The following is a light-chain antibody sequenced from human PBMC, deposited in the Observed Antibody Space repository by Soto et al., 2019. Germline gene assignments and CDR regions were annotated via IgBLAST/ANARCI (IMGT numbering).Light chain of an antibody. CDR2: EVS. J-gene: IGLJ3*02. CDR1: RSDVGGYNY. CDR3: NSYAGSNNWV. V-gene: IGLV2-8*01. Sequence: QSALTQPPSASGAPGQSVTISCTGTRSDVGGYNYVSWYQQHPGKAPKLMIYEVSKRPSGVPDRFSGSKSGNTASLTVSGLQAEDEADYYCNSYAGSNNWVFGGGTKRTVL.